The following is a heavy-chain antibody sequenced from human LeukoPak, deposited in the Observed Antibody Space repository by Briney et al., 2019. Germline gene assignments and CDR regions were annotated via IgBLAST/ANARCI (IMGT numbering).Heavy chain of an antibody. CDR2: ISGSGGST. D-gene: IGHD2-2*01. Sequence: PGGSLRLSCAASGFTFSSYAMSWVRQAPGEGLEWVSAISGSGGSTYYADSVKGRFTISRDNSKNTLYLQMNSLRAEDTAVYYCAGEEGYCSSTSCYPFDYWGQGTLVTVSS. CDR1: GFTFSSYA. V-gene: IGHV3-23*01. J-gene: IGHJ4*02. CDR3: AGEEGYCSSTSCYPFDY.